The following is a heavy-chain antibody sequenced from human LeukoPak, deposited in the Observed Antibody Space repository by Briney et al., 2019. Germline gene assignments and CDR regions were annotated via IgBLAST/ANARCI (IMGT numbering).Heavy chain of an antibody. J-gene: IGHJ4*02. CDR3: ATSIV. D-gene: IGHD3-16*02. CDR1: GFTFGDSA. Sequence: QPGGSLRLSCVASGFTFGDSAMTWVRQAPGKGLEWVSLINNDGSNTNYADSVKGRFTVARDNAKNTLYLQMNSLRAEDTAVYYCATSIVWGQGTLVTVSS. CDR2: INNDGSNT. V-gene: IGHV3-74*01.